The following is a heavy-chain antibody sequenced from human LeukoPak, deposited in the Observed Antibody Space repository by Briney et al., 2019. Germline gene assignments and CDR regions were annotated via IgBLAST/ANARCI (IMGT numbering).Heavy chain of an antibody. CDR3: ARVKKNIYSSSHWFDP. V-gene: IGHV4-39*07. Sequence: SETLSLTCTVSGGSISTSNYYWGWIRQPPGKGLEWIGEINHSGSTNYNPSLKSRVTISVDTSKNQFSLKLSSVTAADTAVYYCARVKKNIYSSSHWFDPWGQGTLVTVSS. CDR1: GGSISTSNYY. J-gene: IGHJ5*02. CDR2: INHSGST. D-gene: IGHD6-6*01.